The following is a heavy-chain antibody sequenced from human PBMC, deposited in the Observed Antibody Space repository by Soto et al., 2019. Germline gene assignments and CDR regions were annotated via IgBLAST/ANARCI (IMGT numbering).Heavy chain of an antibody. V-gene: IGHV3-15*01. D-gene: IGHD3-22*01. Sequence: GGSLRLSCAASGFTFSNAWMTWVRQAPGKGLEWVGRIKSKADGGATDYAAPVKDRFTISGDDSKNTLYLQMNSLKTEDTAVYYCTTQYYYDSSGSLLNWGQGTLVTVSS. CDR2: IKSKADGGAT. J-gene: IGHJ4*02. CDR3: TTQYYYDSSGSLLN. CDR1: GFTFSNAW.